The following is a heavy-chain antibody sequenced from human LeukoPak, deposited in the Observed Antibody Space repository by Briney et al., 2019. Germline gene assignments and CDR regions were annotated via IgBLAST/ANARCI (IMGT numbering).Heavy chain of an antibody. D-gene: IGHD3-16*02. J-gene: IGHJ4*02. CDR2: INPNSGGT. CDR1: GYTFTGYY. Sequence: GASVKVSCKASGYTFTGYYMHWVRQAPGQGLEWMGWINPNSGGTNYAQKFQGRVTMTRDTSISTAYMELSRLRSDDTAVYYCARGTNRQRLRLGELSIPGIDYWGQGTLVTVSS. CDR3: ARGTNRQRLRLGELSIPGIDY. V-gene: IGHV1-2*02.